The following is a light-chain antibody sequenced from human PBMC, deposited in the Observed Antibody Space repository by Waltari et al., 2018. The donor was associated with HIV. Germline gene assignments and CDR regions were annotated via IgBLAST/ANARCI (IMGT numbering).Light chain of an antibody. Sequence: SSVLTQSPSVSVALGQTASIACGGNNIGSKSGHWYQQKPGQAPALVIYDDRDRPSGIPERFSGSNSGHTATLSIGRVEAGDEADYYCQVWESSSDHVVIGGGTKLTV. CDR3: QVWESSSDHVV. V-gene: IGLV3-21*02. CDR1: NIGSKS. CDR2: DDR. J-gene: IGLJ2*01.